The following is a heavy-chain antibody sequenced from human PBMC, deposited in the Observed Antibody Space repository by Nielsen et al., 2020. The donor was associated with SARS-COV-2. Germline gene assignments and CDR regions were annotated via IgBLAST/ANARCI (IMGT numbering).Heavy chain of an antibody. V-gene: IGHV4-34*01. CDR3: ATGQVAYYDYVWGSYPTPYYFDY. D-gene: IGHD3-16*02. Sequence: RQAPGKGLEWIGEINHSGSTYYNPSLKSRVTISVDTSKNQFSLKLSSVTAADTAVYYCATGQVAYYDYVWGSYPTPYYFDYWGQGTLVTVSS. J-gene: IGHJ4*02. CDR2: INHSGST.